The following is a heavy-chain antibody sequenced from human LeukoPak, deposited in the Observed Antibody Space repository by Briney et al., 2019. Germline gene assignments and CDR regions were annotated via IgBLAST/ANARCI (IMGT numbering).Heavy chain of an antibody. V-gene: IGHV3-11*04. D-gene: IGHD3-3*01. CDR2: ISSSGSSI. CDR1: GFTFSDYY. Sequence: GGSLRLSCAASGFTFSDYYMSWIRQAPGKGLEWVSYISSSGSSIYYADSVKGRFTISRDNSKNTLYLQMNSLRAEDTAVYYCARGGARRYDFWSGYRDAFDIWGQGTMVTVSS. CDR3: ARGGARRYDFWSGYRDAFDI. J-gene: IGHJ3*02.